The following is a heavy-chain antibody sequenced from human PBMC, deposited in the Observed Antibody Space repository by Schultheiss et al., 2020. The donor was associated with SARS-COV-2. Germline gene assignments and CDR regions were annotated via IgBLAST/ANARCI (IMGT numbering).Heavy chain of an antibody. CDR2: INRDGDTT. CDR3: AREGDGFSYGYSLDF. D-gene: IGHD5-18*01. J-gene: IGHJ4*02. Sequence: GGSLRLSCAASGFTFTSYWMHWVRQVPGKGLVWVSRINRDGDTTHYADSVKGRFTISRDNANNTLYLQMNSLRAEDSAIYYCAREGDGFSYGYSLDFWGQGTPVTVSS. CDR1: GFTFTSYW. V-gene: IGHV3-74*01.